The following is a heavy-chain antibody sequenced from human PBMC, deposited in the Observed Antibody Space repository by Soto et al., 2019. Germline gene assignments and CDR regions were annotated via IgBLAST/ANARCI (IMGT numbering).Heavy chain of an antibody. D-gene: IGHD3-22*01. V-gene: IGHV4-31*03. CDR2: IYYSGST. CDR1: GGSIRGGGYY. Sequence: ASETLSLTCTVSGGSIRGGGYYWIWIRQHPGKGLEWIGYIYYSGSTYYNPSLKSRVTISADTSKNQFSLKLSSVTAADTAVYNXARRSADYYDSRRNAFDIWGKGT. CDR3: ARRSADYYDSRRNAFDI. J-gene: IGHJ3*02.